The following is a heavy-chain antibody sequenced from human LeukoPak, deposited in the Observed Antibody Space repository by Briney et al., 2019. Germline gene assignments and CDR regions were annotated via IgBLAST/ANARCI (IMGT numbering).Heavy chain of an antibody. V-gene: IGHV3-15*01. CDR1: GFTFSNAW. J-gene: IGHJ3*01. Sequence: GGPLRLSRAASGFTFSNAWMSWARQAPGQGREWVGRYKSKTDRGITDYAAPVNGRFTISRDDSKNTLYLQMNSLKTEDTAVYYCTTDIRQYYDSSSVTAWGQGTMVTVAS. CDR3: TTDIRQYYDSSSVTA. D-gene: IGHD3-22*01. CDR2: YKSKTDRGIT.